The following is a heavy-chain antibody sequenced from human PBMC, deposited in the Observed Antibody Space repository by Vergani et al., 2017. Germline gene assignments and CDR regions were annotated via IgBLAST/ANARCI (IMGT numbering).Heavy chain of an antibody. CDR2: INWNGGST. CDR1: GFTFDDYG. V-gene: IGHV3-20*04. D-gene: IGHD4-17*01. CDR3: ARDLTTVTHDNYYYYGMDV. Sequence: EVQLVESGGGVVRPGGSLRLSCAASGFTFDDYGMSWVRQAPGKGLEWVSGINWNGGSTGYADSVKGRFTISRDNSKNTLYLQMNSLRAEDTAVYYCARDLTTVTHDNYYYYGMDVWDQGTTVTVSS. J-gene: IGHJ6*02.